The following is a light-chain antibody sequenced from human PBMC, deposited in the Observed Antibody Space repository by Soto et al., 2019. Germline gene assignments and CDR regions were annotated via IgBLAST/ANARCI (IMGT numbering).Light chain of an antibody. J-gene: IGKJ2*01. V-gene: IGKV1-5*01. CDR2: DAS. Sequence: DIQMTQSPSTLSASVGDIVTITCRASQSISSWLAWYQQKPGKAPKLLIYDASSLESGVPSRFSGSGSGTEFTLTISSLQPDDFATYYCQQYHSYPYTFGQGTKLEIK. CDR3: QQYHSYPYT. CDR1: QSISSW.